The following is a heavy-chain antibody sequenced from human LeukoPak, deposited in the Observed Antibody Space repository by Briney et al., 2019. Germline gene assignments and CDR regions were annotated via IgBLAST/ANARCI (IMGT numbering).Heavy chain of an antibody. CDR2: ICTSGST. CDR3: AREVEAYDSSGYYFFDY. V-gene: IGHV4-61*02. J-gene: IGHJ4*02. Sequence: SQTLSLICTVSGGSISSGSYYWSWIRQPAGKGLEWIGRICTSGSTNYNPSLKSRVTISVDTSKNQFSLKLSSVTAADTAVYYCAREVEAYDSSGYYFFDYWGQGTLVTVSS. CDR1: GGSISSGSYY. D-gene: IGHD3-22*01.